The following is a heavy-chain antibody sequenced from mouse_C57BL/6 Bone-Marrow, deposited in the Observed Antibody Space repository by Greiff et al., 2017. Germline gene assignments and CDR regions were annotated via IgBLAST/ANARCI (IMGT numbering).Heavy chain of an antibody. D-gene: IGHD1-1*01. V-gene: IGHV1-55*01. CDR1: GYTFTSYW. CDR3: ANCYGSSPWFSY. J-gene: IGHJ3*01. Sequence: VLLQQPGAELVKPGASVKMSCKASGYTFTSYWITWVKQRPGQGLEWIGDINPGSGSTNYNEKFKSKATLTVDTSSSTAYMQLSSLTSEDSAVYYCANCYGSSPWFSYWGQGTLVTVSA. CDR2: INPGSGST.